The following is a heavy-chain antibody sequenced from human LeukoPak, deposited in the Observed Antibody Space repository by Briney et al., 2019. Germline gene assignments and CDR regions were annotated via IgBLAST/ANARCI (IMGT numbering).Heavy chain of an antibody. CDR3: AKGDFTYYYGSGSYPQYYFDY. D-gene: IGHD3-10*01. Sequence: GGSLRLSCAASGFTFSSYAMSWVRQAPGKGLEWVSAISGSGGSTYYADSVKGRFTISRDNSKNTLYLQMNSLGAEGTAVYYCAKGDFTYYYGSGSYPQYYFDYWGQGTLVTVSS. CDR1: GFTFSSYA. J-gene: IGHJ4*02. V-gene: IGHV3-23*01. CDR2: ISGSGGST.